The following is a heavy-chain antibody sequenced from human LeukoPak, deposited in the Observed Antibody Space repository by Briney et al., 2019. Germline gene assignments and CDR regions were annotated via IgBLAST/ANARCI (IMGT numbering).Heavy chain of an antibody. Sequence: PGGSLRLSCAASGNYWMHWVRQAPGKGLVWVSHINSDGSWTSYADSVKGRSTISKDNAKNTVYLQMNSLRAEDTAVYYCARDELDTAMVPRGPIYYYYGMDVWGQGTTVTVSS. CDR3: ARDELDTAMVPRGPIYYYYGMDV. D-gene: IGHD5-18*01. J-gene: IGHJ6*02. V-gene: IGHV3-74*01. CDR2: INSDGSWT. CDR1: GNYW.